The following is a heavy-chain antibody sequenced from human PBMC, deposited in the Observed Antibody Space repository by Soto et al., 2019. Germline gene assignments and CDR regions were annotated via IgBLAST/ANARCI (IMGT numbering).Heavy chain of an antibody. CDR1: GFTFNNYG. CDR3: AKDQARAASHGID. Sequence: QVQLVESGGGVVQPGRSLRLSCAASGFTFNNYGMHWARQAPGKGLELVAAISNDGSDKYCADSVKGRLTISRDNSKNTVFLQMSSLRAEDTAVYYCAKDQARAASHGIDWGQGTMVTVSS. D-gene: IGHD6-13*01. J-gene: IGHJ3*01. V-gene: IGHV3-30*18. CDR2: ISNDGSDK.